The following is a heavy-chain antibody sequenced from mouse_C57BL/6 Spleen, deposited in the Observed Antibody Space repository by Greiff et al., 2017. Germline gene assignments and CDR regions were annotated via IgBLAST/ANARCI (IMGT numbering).Heavy chain of an antibody. Sequence: QVQLQQSGAELVRPGASVTLSCKASGYTFTDYEMHWVKQTPVHGLEWIGAIDPETGGTAYNQKFKGKAILTADKSSSTAYMELRSLTSEDSAVYYCTRWLLRYLAWFAYWGQGTLVTVSA. J-gene: IGHJ3*01. CDR3: TRWLLRYLAWFAY. CDR1: GYTFTDYE. D-gene: IGHD1-1*01. CDR2: IDPETGGT. V-gene: IGHV1-15*01.